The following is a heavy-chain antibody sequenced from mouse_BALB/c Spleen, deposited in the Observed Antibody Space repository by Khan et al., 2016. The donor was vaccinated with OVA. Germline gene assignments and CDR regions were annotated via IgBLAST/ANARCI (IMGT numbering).Heavy chain of an antibody. J-gene: IGHJ2*01. CDR2: ISYSGNT. CDR1: GYSITGDYA. Sequence: EVQLQESGPGLVKPSQSLSLTCTVTGYSITGDYAWNWIRQFPGNKLEWMGYISYSGNTNYNPSLKSRISITRDTSENQFFLQLNSVTTEDTATYYCARVYGGDFDYWGQGTTLTVSS. D-gene: IGHD1-1*01. CDR3: ARVYGGDFDY. V-gene: IGHV3-2*02.